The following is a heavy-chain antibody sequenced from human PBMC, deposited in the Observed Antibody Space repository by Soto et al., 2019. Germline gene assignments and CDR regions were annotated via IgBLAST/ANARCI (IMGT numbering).Heavy chain of an antibody. CDR2: VYYNGNT. D-gene: IGHD5-12*01. Sequence: PSETLSLTCTVSGGSISGSSYYWGWIRQPPGKGLEWIGSVYYNGNTYYDPSLKSRVTISVDTSRNQFSLELSSVTAADTAVYYCARECTVATIGGGMDVWGQGTTVTVSS. J-gene: IGHJ6*02. V-gene: IGHV4-39*02. CDR1: GGSISGSSYY. CDR3: ARECTVATIGGGMDV.